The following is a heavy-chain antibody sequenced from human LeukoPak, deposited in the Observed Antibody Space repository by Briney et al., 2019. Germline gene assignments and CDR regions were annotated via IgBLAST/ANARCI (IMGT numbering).Heavy chain of an antibody. D-gene: IGHD1-26*01. CDR3: ARLISGSYLFDY. V-gene: IGHV4-59*01. J-gene: IGHJ4*02. CDR1: GGSFSGYY. Sequence: SETLSLTCAVYGGSFSGYYWSWIRQPPGKGLEWIGYIYYSGSTNYNPSLKSRVTISVDTSKNQFSLKLSSVTAADTAVYYCARLISGSYLFDYWGQGTLVTVSS. CDR2: IYYSGST.